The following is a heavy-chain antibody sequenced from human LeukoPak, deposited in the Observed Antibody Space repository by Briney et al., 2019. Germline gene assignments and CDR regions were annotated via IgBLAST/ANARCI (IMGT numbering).Heavy chain of an antibody. CDR3: ARGDSSSWGRAFDI. CDR1: GRSFSGYY. CDR2: INHSGST. V-gene: IGHV4-34*01. Sequence: PSETLSLTCAVYGRSFSGYYWSWIRQPPGKGLEWIGEINHSGSTNYNPSLKSRVTISVDTSKNQFSLKLSSVTAADTAVYYCARGDSSSWGRAFDIWGQGTMVTVSS. J-gene: IGHJ3*02. D-gene: IGHD6-13*01.